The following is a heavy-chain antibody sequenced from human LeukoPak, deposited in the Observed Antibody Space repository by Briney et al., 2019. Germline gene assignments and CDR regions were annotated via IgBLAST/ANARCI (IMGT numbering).Heavy chain of an antibody. J-gene: IGHJ3*02. V-gene: IGHV1-2*02. CDR2: INPNSGGT. CDR1: GYTFTGYY. Sequence: ASVKVSCKASGYTFTGYYMHWVRQAPGQGLEWMGWINPNSGGTNYAQKFQERVTITRDMSTSTAYMELSSLRSEDTAVYYCAAEIAVAGTPEAFDIWGQGTMVTVSS. D-gene: IGHD6-19*01. CDR3: AAEIAVAGTPEAFDI.